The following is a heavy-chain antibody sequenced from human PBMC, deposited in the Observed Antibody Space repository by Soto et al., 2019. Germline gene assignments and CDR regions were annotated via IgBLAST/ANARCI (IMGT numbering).Heavy chain of an antibody. CDR3: AREYSSGWSKD. J-gene: IGHJ4*02. Sequence: QVQLVQSGAEVKKPGASVKVSCKASGYTFTRYGINWVRQATGQGLEWMGWMNPNSGNTGYAQKFQVRVTMTRNTSISTAYMELSSLRSEETAVYFCAREYSSGWSKDWGQGTVVTVSS. CDR2: MNPNSGNT. V-gene: IGHV1-8*01. D-gene: IGHD6-19*01. CDR1: GYTFTRYG.